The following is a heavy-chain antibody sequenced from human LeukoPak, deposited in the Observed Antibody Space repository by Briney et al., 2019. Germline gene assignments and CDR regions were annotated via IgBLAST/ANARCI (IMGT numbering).Heavy chain of an antibody. D-gene: IGHD3-22*01. CDR3: ARGKDYYDICGSTFDY. V-gene: IGHV1-2*02. CDR2: IRPDGGDT. J-gene: IGHJ4*02. CDR1: GFTFTSYC. Sequence: ASVKLSCEASGFTFTSYCMHWVRQAPGQGLEWVGLIRPDGGDTNYAQKFQGRVTMTRDTSISTAYMELSRLRSDDTAVYYCARGKDYYDICGSTFDYWGQGTLVTVSS.